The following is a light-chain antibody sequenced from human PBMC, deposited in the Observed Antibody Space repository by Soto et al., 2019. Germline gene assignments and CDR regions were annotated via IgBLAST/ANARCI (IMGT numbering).Light chain of an antibody. J-gene: IGLJ1*01. V-gene: IGLV2-14*01. CDR2: EVR. CDR3: ISYRGSDTSYV. CDR1: SSDIGSYNY. Sequence: QSVLTQPASVSGSPGQSITISCNGTSSDIGSYNYVAWSQQYPGKTPKLIFYEVRNRPSGVSFRFSGSKSGNTASLTISGLQAEDEADYYCISYRGSDTSYVLGTGTKGTVL.